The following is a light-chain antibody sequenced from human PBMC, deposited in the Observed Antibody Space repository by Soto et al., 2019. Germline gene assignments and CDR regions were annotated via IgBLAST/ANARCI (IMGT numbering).Light chain of an antibody. CDR2: DVT. Sequence: QSALTQPASVSGSPGQSITISCSGTRGDVGGYNYVYWHQHHPGKAPKLLIYDVTNRPSGVSNRFSASKSGNTASLTISVPPPEYEAHYYCRSYTSRSTYVFGNGTKLTVL. CDR3: RSYTSRSTYV. CDR1: RGDVGGYNY. V-gene: IGLV2-14*03. J-gene: IGLJ1*01.